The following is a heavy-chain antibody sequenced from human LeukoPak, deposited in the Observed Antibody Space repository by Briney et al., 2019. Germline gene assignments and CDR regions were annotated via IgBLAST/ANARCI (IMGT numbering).Heavy chain of an antibody. CDR3: AKGSEQWELYDY. J-gene: IGHJ4*02. D-gene: IGHD1-26*01. V-gene: IGHV3-23*01. Sequence: GSLRLFCAASGFTINIYTMSWVRQAPGKGLEWVSAIVGNGVTFYTDSVKGRFTISRDNAKNTLYLQMNSLRADDTAIYYCAKGSEQWELYDYWGQGTLVTVSS. CDR1: GFTINIYT. CDR2: IVGNGVT.